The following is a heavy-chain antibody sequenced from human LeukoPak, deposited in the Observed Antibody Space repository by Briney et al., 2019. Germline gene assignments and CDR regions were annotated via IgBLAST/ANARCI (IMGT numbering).Heavy chain of an antibody. V-gene: IGHV3-23*01. CDR1: GFTFSSYA. CDR3: AKDIVVVTAASASDGFDI. CDR2: ITENCGST. Sequence: GGSLRLSCAASGFTFSSYAMSWVRQAPGKGLEWVSAITENCGSTYYTDSVEGRFTISRDNSKNTLYLQMNSLRAEDTAVYYCAKDIVVVTAASASDGFDIWGQGTMVSVCS. J-gene: IGHJ3*02. D-gene: IGHD2-21*02.